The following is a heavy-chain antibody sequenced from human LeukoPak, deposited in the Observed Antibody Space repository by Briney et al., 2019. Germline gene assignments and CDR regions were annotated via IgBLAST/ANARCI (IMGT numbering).Heavy chain of an antibody. J-gene: IGHJ4*02. V-gene: IGHV4-39*02. CDR2: IYESGGT. CDR3: ARDTHGDLGYCSGGSCSRSL. D-gene: IGHD2-15*01. Sequence: TSETLSLTCTVSGGSISGSNYYWGWIRQPPGKGLEWIGSIYESGGTYYNPSLKSRVTISVDTSKNHFSLKLSSVTAADTAVYYCARDTHGDLGYCSGGSCSRSLWGQGTLVTVSS. CDR1: GGSISGSNYY.